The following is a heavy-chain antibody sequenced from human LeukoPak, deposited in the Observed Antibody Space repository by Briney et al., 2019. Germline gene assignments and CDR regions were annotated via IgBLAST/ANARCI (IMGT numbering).Heavy chain of an antibody. V-gene: IGHV3-23*01. D-gene: IGHD6-13*01. CDR2: ISGSGSLT. J-gene: IGHJ4*02. Sequence: PGGSLRLSCAASGFTFSSYSVSWGRQAPGKGLEWVSLISGSGSLTYYADSVKGRFTISRDNSKNTVYLQINSLRAEDTAVYYCAKKRIAAAGKNDFDYWGQGTLVTVSS. CDR3: AKKRIAAAGKNDFDY. CDR1: GFTFSSYS.